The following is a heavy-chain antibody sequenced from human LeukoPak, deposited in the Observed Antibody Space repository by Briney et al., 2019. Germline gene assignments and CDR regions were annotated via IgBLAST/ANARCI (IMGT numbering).Heavy chain of an antibody. D-gene: IGHD6-6*01. V-gene: IGHV3-33*06. CDR3: AKGHSSSSSWIDY. CDR2: IWYDGSNK. CDR1: GFTFSSYG. J-gene: IGHJ4*02. Sequence: PGGSLRLSCAASGFTFSSYGMHWVRQAPGKGLEWVAAIWYDGSNKYYADSVKGRFTISRDNSKNTLYLQMNSLRAEDTAVYYCAKGHSSSSSWIDYWGQGTLVTVSS.